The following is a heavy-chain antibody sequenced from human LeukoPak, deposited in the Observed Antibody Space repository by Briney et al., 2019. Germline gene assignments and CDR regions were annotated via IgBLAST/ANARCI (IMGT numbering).Heavy chain of an antibody. CDR1: GFTFSSYI. J-gene: IGHJ4*02. V-gene: IGHV3-48*04. CDR3: ASRRGYSYPY. CDR2: ISSSGSTI. D-gene: IGHD5-18*01. Sequence: PGGSLRLSCAASGFTFSSYIMNWVRQAPGKGLEWVSYISSSGSTIYYADSVKGRFTISRDNAKNSLYLQMNSLRAEDTAVYYCASRRGYSYPYWGQGTLVTVSS.